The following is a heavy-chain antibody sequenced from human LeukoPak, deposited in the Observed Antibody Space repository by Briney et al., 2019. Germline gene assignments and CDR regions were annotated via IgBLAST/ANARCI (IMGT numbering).Heavy chain of an antibody. CDR2: TNHSGST. CDR3: ARGGSKLRITMVRGVYYFDY. V-gene: IGHV4-34*01. Sequence: PSETLSLTCAVYGGSFSGYYGRWIRQPPGKGLEWIGETNHSGSTNYNPSLRSRVTISVATSKDQFSLKLSSVTAADTAVCYCARGGSKLRITMVRGVYYFDYWGQGTLVTVYS. D-gene: IGHD3-10*01. J-gene: IGHJ4*02. CDR1: GGSFSGYY.